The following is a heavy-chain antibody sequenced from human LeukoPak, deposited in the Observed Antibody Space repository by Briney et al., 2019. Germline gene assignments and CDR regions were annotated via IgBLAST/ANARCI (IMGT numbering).Heavy chain of an antibody. V-gene: IGHV3-7*03. J-gene: IGHJ6*02. Sequence: QRWGALRLSCAASGFSLSSHWMTWVRQVPGRGPEWVANVNRDGSETYYLDSVKGRFTISKDNAKNSLYLQMNSLRAEDTALYHCARNNGMDVWGQGTTVTVSS. CDR3: ARNNGMDV. CDR2: VNRDGSET. CDR1: GFSLSSHW.